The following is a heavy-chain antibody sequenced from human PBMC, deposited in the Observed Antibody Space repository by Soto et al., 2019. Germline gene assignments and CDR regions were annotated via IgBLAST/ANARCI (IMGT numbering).Heavy chain of an antibody. D-gene: IGHD6-13*01. CDR3: AKVSSSWYAGFFDL. CDR2: LSDSGGSI. V-gene: IGHV3-23*01. Sequence: GGSLRLSCTASGFTFNRHAMTWVRQAPGKGLEWVSGLSDSGGSIYYADSVKGRFTVSRDDSMNTLYLQMNTLRAEDTAIYYCAKVSSSWYAGFFDLWGQGTLVTVSS. CDR1: GFTFNRHA. J-gene: IGHJ4*02.